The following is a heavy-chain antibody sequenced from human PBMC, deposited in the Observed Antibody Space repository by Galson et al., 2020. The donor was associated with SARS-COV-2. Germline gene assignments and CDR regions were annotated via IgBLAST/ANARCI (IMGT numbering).Heavy chain of an antibody. Sequence: SETLSLTCTVSGDSISSDDFYWSWIRQTPGTGLEWIGDIHSSGNTYYNPSLMSRGTISVDTSKNQFSLRLSSVTATDTAVYFCARTSSTATREYYFDYWGHGTLVSVSS. CDR3: ARTSSTATREYYFDY. D-gene: IGHD4-17*01. CDR2: IHSSGNT. V-gene: IGHV4-30-4*01. CDR1: GDSISSDDFY. J-gene: IGHJ4*01.